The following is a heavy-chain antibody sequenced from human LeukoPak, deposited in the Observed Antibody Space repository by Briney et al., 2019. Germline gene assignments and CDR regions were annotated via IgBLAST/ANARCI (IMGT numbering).Heavy chain of an antibody. CDR3: ARDPYYYESSGYFFGAFDI. CDR2: IKQDGSEK. D-gene: IGHD3-22*01. Sequence: GGSLRLSCAASGFTFSSYSMNWVRQAPGKGLEWVANIKQDGSEKFYVDSVKGRFTISRDNAKNSLHLQMNSLRAEDTAVYYCARDPYYYESSGYFFGAFDIWGQGTMVTVSS. J-gene: IGHJ3*02. V-gene: IGHV3-7*01. CDR1: GFTFSSYS.